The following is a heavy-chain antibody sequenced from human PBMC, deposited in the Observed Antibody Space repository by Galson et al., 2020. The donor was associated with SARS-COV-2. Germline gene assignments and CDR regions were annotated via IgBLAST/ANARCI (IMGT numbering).Heavy chain of an antibody. Sequence: ASVKVSCKASGHNFTNYYIHWVRQAPGQGLEWMGIINPGGGIKYGQNFQGRVTMTRDTSTSTVYMELSSLGSNDTAVYYCARAPDGIYVDSYFDPWGQGTLVTVSS. J-gene: IGHJ5*02. CDR1: GHNFTNYY. D-gene: IGHD1-1*01. V-gene: IGHV1-46*01. CDR2: INPGGGI. CDR3: ARAPDGIYVDSYFDP.